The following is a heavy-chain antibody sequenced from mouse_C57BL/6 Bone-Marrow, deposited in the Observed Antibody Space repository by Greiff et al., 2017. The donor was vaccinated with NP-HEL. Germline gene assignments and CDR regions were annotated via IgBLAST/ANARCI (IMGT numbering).Heavy chain of an antibody. Sequence: QVQLQQSGPELEKPGASVSISCKASGYTFTDYYINWVKQRPGQGLEWIGWIYPGGGNTKYNEKFTGKATLTVDTSSSTAYMQLSSLTSEDSAVYVCARDDYYGSSYVGFAYWGQGTLVTVSA. CDR3: ARDDYYGSSYVGFAY. CDR1: GYTFTDYY. V-gene: IGHV1-84*01. D-gene: IGHD1-1*01. CDR2: IYPGGGNT. J-gene: IGHJ3*01.